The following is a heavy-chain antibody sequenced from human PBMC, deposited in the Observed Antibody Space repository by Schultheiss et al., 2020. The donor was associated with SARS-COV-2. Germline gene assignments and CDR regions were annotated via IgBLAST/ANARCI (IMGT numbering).Heavy chain of an antibody. Sequence: GGSLRLSCAASGFTFDDYAMHWVRQAPGKGLEWVSGISWNSGSIGYADSVKGRFTISRDNAKNTLYLQMNSLRAEDTAVYYCTTVAAAGTNLWGQGTLVTVSS. CDR2: ISWNSGSI. CDR3: TTVAAAGTNL. D-gene: IGHD6-13*01. V-gene: IGHV3-9*01. CDR1: GFTFDDYA. J-gene: IGHJ4*02.